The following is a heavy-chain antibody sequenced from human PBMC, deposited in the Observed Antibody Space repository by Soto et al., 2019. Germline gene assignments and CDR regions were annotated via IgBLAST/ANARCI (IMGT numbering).Heavy chain of an antibody. CDR1: GGTFSSYA. D-gene: IGHD2-2*01. CDR2: IIPIFGTA. V-gene: IGHV1-69*13. CDR3: ARVVPAAYYFDY. J-gene: IGHJ4*02. Sequence: ASVKVSCKASGGTFSSYAISWVRQAPGQGLEWMRGIIPIFGTANYAQKFQGRVTITADESTSTAYMELSSLRSEDTAVYYCARVVPAAYYFDYWGQGTLVTVSS.